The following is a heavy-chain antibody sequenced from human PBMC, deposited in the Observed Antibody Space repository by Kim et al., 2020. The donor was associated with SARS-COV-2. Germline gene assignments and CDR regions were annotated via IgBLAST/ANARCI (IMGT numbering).Heavy chain of an antibody. CDR1: GYIFTDHW. D-gene: IGHD6-25*01. Sequence: GESLKISCKGSGYIFTDHWIAWVRQMPGKGLEWMGIIYPGDSDTRYSPSFQGQVTISADKSISTAYLPWSSLKASDRAIYYCARRRQQRAFDVWGQGTLV. V-gene: IGHV5-51*01. J-gene: IGHJ5*02. CDR3: ARRRQQRAFDV. CDR2: IYPGDSDT.